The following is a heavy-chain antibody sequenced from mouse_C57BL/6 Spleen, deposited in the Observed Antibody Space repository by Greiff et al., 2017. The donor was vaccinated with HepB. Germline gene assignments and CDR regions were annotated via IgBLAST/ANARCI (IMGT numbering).Heavy chain of an antibody. CDR1: GFTFSDYY. CDR2: ISNGGGST. CDR3: ARTLYYAMDY. J-gene: IGHJ4*01. V-gene: IGHV5-12*01. Sequence: VESGGGLVQPGGSLKLSCAASGFTFSDYYMYWVRQTPEKRLEWVAYISNGGGSTYYPDTVKGRFTISRDNAKNTLYLQMSRLKSEDTAMYYCARTLYYAMDYWGQGTSVTVSS.